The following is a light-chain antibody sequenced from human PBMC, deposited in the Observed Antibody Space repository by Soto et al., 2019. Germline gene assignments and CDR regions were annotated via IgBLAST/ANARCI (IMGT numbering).Light chain of an antibody. V-gene: IGLV2-14*03. CDR1: SADVGAYDY. CDR2: DVT. J-gene: IGLJ7*01. Sequence: QSALTQPASVSGSPGQSITISCTGTSADVGAYDYVSWYQHHPGKGPKLMIFDVTIRPSGVSNRFSGSKSGNTASLTISGLQSEEEADYHCSSYTTSGTRVFGGGTQLTVL. CDR3: SSYTTSGTRV.